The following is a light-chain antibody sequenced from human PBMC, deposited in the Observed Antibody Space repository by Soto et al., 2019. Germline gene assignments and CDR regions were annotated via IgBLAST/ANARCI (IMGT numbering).Light chain of an antibody. Sequence: VLTQSPGTLSLSPGERATLSCRASQSVSSSSLACYQHKRGQAPRLLIHGASSRATGIPARFSGSRSGPEFTLTINSLQSEDFAIYYCQRYSNWPLTFGGGTKVDIK. CDR1: QSVSSSS. CDR3: QRYSNWPLT. V-gene: IGKV3D-15*01. J-gene: IGKJ4*01. CDR2: GAS.